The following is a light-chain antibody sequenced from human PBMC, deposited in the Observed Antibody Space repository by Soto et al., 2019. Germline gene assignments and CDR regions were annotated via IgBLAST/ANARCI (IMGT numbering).Light chain of an antibody. CDR2: GAS. J-gene: IGKJ1*01. V-gene: IGKV1-16*01. CDR1: QGISNN. Sequence: IQMTQSPSSLSSSVGDRFTITCRASQGISNNLVWYQQKPGKAPNLLIYGASTLQSGVPSRFSGSGSGTDFTLTISSLQPDDFATYYCQQYNSYWTFGQGTKVDIK. CDR3: QQYNSYWT.